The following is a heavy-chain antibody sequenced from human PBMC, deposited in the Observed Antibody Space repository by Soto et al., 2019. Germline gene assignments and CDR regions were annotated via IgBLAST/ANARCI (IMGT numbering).Heavy chain of an antibody. D-gene: IGHD3-10*01. Sequence: EVQLLESGGGLVQPWGSLRLSCAASGFTFSSYARSWFRQSPGKGLEWVSAISGSGGSTYYADSVKGRFTISRDNAKNTLYLQMNSLRAEDTAVYYCAKAWGVLSYWGQGTLVTVSS. J-gene: IGHJ4*02. CDR3: AKAWGVLSY. CDR2: ISGSGGST. V-gene: IGHV3-23*01. CDR1: GFTFSSYA.